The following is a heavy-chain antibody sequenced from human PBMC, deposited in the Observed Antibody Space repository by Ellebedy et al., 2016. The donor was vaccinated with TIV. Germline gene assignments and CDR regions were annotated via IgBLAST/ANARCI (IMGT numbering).Heavy chain of an antibody. CDR3: AGGRLHDYGDPTQTDY. Sequence: GESLKISCSASGFIFISYGLHWVRQAPGKGPEWVALIWSDGNNQYYADSVKGRFTISRDNSKNTLYLQMNSLRTEDTAVYSCAGGRLHDYGDPTQTDYWGQGTLVTVSS. J-gene: IGHJ4*02. D-gene: IGHD4/OR15-4a*01. CDR2: IWSDGNNQ. CDR1: GFIFISYG. V-gene: IGHV3-33*01.